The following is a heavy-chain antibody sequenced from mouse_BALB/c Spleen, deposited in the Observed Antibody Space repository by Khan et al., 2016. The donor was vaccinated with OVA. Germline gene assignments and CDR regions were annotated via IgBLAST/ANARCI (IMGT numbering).Heavy chain of an antibody. V-gene: IGHV1S81*02. CDR3: ARSTMITTEFAY. D-gene: IGHD2-4*01. CDR1: GYTFTSYW. J-gene: IGHJ3*01. CDR2: INPSNGRT. Sequence: QVQLQQSGAELVKPGASVKLSCKAPGYTFTSYWMHWVKQRPGQGLEWIGEINPSNGRTNYNEKFKSKATLTVDKSSNTAYMQLSSLTSEDSAVYCCARSTMITTEFAYWGQGTLVTVSA.